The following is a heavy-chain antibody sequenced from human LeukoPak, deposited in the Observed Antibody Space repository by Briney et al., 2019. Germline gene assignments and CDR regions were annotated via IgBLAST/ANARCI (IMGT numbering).Heavy chain of an antibody. J-gene: IGHJ1*01. D-gene: IGHD2-2*01. Sequence: SETLSLTCTVSGYSIINTFYWGWIRQSPGKGLEWIGRIHHSGSRFESGSTNYNPSLKSRVTVSADTSKNQFSLTLRSVTAADTAVYFCARNVTSGLFNDWGLGILVTVSS. CDR3: ARNVTSGLFND. CDR2: IHHSGSRFESGST. V-gene: IGHV4-38-2*02. CDR1: GYSIINTFY.